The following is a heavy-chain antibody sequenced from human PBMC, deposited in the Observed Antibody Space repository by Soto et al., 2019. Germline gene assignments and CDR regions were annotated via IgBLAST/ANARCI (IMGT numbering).Heavy chain of an antibody. V-gene: IGHV3-11*06. CDR3: ARDSSGYLN. J-gene: IGHJ4*02. CDR2: ISSSSSYT. D-gene: IGHD3-22*01. CDR1: GFTFSDYY. Sequence: LRLSCAASGFTFSDYYMSWIRQAPGKGLEWVSYISSSSSYTNYADSVKGRFTISRDNAKNSLYLQMNSLRAEDTAVYYCARDSSGYLNWGQGTLVTVSS.